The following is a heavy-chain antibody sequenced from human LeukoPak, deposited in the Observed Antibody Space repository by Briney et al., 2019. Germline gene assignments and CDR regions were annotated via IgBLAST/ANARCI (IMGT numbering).Heavy chain of an antibody. CDR2: IYTSGST. V-gene: IGHV4-38-2*01. J-gene: IGHJ4*02. CDR1: GYSISSGYY. D-gene: IGHD3-22*01. CDR3: ARGAYFYDSSGYYYDNFDY. Sequence: PSETLSLTCAVSGYSISSGYYWGWSRQPPGKGLEWIGRIYTSGSTNYNPSLKSRVTMSVDTSKNQFSLKLSSVTAADTPVYYCARGAYFYDSSGYYYDNFDYWRERTQATVSS.